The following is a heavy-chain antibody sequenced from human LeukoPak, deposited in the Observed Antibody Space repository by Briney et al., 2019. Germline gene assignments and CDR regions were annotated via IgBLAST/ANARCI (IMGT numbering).Heavy chain of an antibody. Sequence: SETQTLTCTVSGYSISSCYYLGWIRQPPGKGLEWIGSIYHSGSTYYNPSLKSRVTISVDTSKNQFSLKLSSVTAADTAVYYCARKIAVAGIHFDYWGQGTLVTVSS. J-gene: IGHJ4*02. CDR3: ARKIAVAGIHFDY. D-gene: IGHD6-19*01. V-gene: IGHV4-38-2*02. CDR2: IYHSGST. CDR1: GYSISSCYY.